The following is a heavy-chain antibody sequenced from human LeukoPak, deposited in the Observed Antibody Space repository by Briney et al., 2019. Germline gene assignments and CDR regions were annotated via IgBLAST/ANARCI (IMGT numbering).Heavy chain of an antibody. CDR1: GGSISNYY. CDR3: ARLHQYGSGSYYTLYYYMDV. J-gene: IGHJ6*03. Sequence: KPSETLSLTCTVSGGSISNYYWSWIRQPAGKGLEWIGRIYTSGSTNYNPSLKSRVTMSVDTSKNQFSLKLSSVTAADTAVYCCARLHQYGSGSYYTLYYYMDVWGKGTTVTVSS. V-gene: IGHV4-4*07. CDR2: IYTSGST. D-gene: IGHD3-10*01.